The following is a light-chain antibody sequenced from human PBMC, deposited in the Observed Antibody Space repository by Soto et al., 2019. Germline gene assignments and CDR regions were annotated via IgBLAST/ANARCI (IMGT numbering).Light chain of an antibody. CDR3: QHYDDYPWT. CDR1: QSISIW. V-gene: IGKV1-5*03. Sequence: DIHMTQSPSTLSASVGDRVTITCRASQSISIWLAWYQQKPGRAPNLLIYGTSSLESGVPSGFSGSGSGTEFTLTISSLQADDFATYYCQHYDDYPWTFGQGTKVEIK. CDR2: GTS. J-gene: IGKJ1*01.